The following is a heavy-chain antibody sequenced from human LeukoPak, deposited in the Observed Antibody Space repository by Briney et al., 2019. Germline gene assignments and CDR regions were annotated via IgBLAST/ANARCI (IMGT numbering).Heavy chain of an antibody. CDR2: IRFDGSTQ. V-gene: IGHV3-30*02. Sequence: GGSLRLSCAASGFIFSNYGMHWVRHSPDKGLEWVTFIRFDGSTQYYADSVKGRFTISRDNSKDTLYLQMSSLRLEGTGVYYCAKEGGDGSPFDYWGQGILVTVSS. D-gene: IGHD5-24*01. J-gene: IGHJ4*02. CDR1: GFIFSNYG. CDR3: AKEGGDGSPFDY.